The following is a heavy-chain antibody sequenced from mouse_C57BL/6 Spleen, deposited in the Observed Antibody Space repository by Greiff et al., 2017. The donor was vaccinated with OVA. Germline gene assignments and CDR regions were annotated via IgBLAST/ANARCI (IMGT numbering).Heavy chain of an antibody. Sequence: QVQLQQPGAELAMPGASVKLSCKASGYTFTSYWMHWVKQRPGQGLEWIGEIDPSDSYTTYNQKFKGKSTLTVDKSSSTAYMQLSSLTSEDSAVYDCARSGNWAWCAYWGQGTLVTVSA. D-gene: IGHD4-1*01. CDR2: IDPSDSYT. CDR1: GYTFTSYW. J-gene: IGHJ3*01. CDR3: ARSGNWAWCAY. V-gene: IGHV1-69*01.